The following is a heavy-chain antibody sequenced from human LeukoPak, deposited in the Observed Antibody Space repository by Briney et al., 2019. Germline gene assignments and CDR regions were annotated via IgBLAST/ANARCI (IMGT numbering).Heavy chain of an antibody. V-gene: IGHV3-23*01. D-gene: IGHD3-3*01. Sequence: PGGSLRLSCAASGFAFSSYAMTWVRQAPGKGLEWVSAVSGSGGSTYYADSVKGRFTISRDNSKNTLHLQMNSLRAEDTAVYYCARVYHVFWSGYLIHWGQGTLVTVSS. CDR2: VSGSGGST. J-gene: IGHJ4*02. CDR1: GFAFSSYA. CDR3: ARVYHVFWSGYLIH.